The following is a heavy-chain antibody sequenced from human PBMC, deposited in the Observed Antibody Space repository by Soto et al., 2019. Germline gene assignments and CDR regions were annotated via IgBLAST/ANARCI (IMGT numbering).Heavy chain of an antibody. CDR1: GYTFTSHA. J-gene: IGHJ5*02. V-gene: IGHV1-3*05. Sequence: QVQLVQSGAEEKKPGASVKVSCKASGYTFTSHAMHWVRQAPGQRLEWMGWINAGNGNTKYSQKLQGRVTITTDTSXXTAYMELSSLRSEDTAVYYCARDGIAAAGTSWFDPWGQGTLVTVSS. D-gene: IGHD6-13*01. CDR3: ARDGIAAAGTSWFDP. CDR2: INAGNGNT.